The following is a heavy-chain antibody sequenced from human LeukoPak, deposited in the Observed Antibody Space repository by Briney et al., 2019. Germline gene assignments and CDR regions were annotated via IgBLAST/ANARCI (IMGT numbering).Heavy chain of an antibody. CDR2: INHSGST. V-gene: IGHV4-34*01. J-gene: IGHJ4*02. Sequence: SETLSLTCAVYGGSFSGYYWSWIRHSPGKGLEWIGEINHSGSTNYNPSLKSRVTISVDTSKNQFSLKLSSVTAADTAVYYCARGDYDFWSGYYANDYWGQGTLVTVSS. D-gene: IGHD3-3*01. CDR1: GGSFSGYY. CDR3: ARGDYDFWSGYYANDY.